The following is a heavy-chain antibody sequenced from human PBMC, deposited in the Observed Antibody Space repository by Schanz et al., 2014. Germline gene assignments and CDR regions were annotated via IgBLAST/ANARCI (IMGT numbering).Heavy chain of an antibody. Sequence: EQLVESGGGLVKPGGSLRLSCEASGFTFITYTMNWVRQAPGKGLEWVSSISGRSSYIYYADSVKGRFSISRDNAKNSLYLQLNSLRAEDTAVYYCARDSRPNYDFLTAYYSIDYWGQGTLVTVSS. D-gene: IGHD3-9*01. CDR1: GFTFITYT. CDR3: ARDSRPNYDFLTAYYSIDY. J-gene: IGHJ4*02. V-gene: IGHV3-21*06. CDR2: ISGRSSYI.